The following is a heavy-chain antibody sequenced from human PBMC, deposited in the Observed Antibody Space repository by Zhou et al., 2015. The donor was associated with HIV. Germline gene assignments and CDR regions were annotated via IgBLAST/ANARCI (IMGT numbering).Heavy chain of an antibody. CDR2: IVPHSYLN. Sequence: QLQLAQSGAAVKEPGSSMKISCKALGDHFDTYFIGWVRQAPGQGLEWVGGIVPHSYLNSVDQKFHGRATVSAGGRPPTVSLEMTNLTSSDTATYFCARGRAYLANCQDVGCYFNRNHLDIWGQGSQVIVSS. D-gene: IGHD3-10*01. CDR1: GDHFDTYF. J-gene: IGHJ6*02. V-gene: IGHV1-69*01. CDR3: ARGRAYLANCQDVGCYFNRNHLDI.